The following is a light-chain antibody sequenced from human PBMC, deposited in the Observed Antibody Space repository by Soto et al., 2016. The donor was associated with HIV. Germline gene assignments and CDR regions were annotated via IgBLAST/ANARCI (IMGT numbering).Light chain of an antibody. CDR1: KLGDKY. CDR3: QAWDSNTAV. J-gene: IGLJ1*01. Sequence: SYELTQPPSVSVPPGQTASIPCSGDKLGDKYACWYQHKPGQSPVLVIFQDNRRPSGIPERFSGANSGNTATLTISGTQPMDEADYSCQAWDSNTAVFGTGTKVTVL. V-gene: IGLV3-1*01. CDR2: QDN.